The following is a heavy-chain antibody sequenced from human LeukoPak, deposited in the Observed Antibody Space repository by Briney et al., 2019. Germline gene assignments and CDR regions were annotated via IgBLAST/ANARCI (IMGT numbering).Heavy chain of an antibody. CDR1: GVSNNSYY. CDR2: THPSGNS. Sequence: TSETLSLSCTVSGVSNNSYYWSWLRQPPGKGLEWIGYTHPSGNSNYSPSLKSRVTISIDTSRNQFSLKLSSVTAADTAVYYCARKAPKKGWFDPWGQGTLVTVSS. V-gene: IGHV4-4*09. CDR3: ARKAPKKGWFDP. J-gene: IGHJ5*02.